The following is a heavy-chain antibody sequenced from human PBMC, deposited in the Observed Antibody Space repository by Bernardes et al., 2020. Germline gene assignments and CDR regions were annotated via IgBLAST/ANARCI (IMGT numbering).Heavy chain of an antibody. CDR3: ARDRPYDFWSGYYFASGSGNWFDP. J-gene: IGHJ5*02. CDR2: ISSSGSTI. CDR1: GFTFSSYE. V-gene: IGHV3-48*03. Sequence: GGSLRLSCAASGFTFSSYEMNWVRQAPGKGLEWVSYISSSGSTIYYADSVKGRFTISRDNAKNSLYLQMNSLRAEDTAVYYCARDRPYDFWSGYYFASGSGNWFDPWGQGTLVTVSS. D-gene: IGHD3-3*01.